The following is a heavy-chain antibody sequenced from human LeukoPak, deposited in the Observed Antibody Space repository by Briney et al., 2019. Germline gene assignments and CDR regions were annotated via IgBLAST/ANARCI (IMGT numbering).Heavy chain of an antibody. Sequence: ASVKVSCKASGYTFTSYGITWVRQAPGQGLEWMGWISAYNGNTNYAQKLQGRVTMTTDTSTSTAYMELRSLTSDDTAVFYCARDDRYCTSSSCPGFDYWGQGTLVTVSS. V-gene: IGHV1-18*01. CDR2: ISAYNGNT. CDR3: ARDDRYCTSSSCPGFDY. CDR1: GYTFTSYG. D-gene: IGHD2-2*01. J-gene: IGHJ4*02.